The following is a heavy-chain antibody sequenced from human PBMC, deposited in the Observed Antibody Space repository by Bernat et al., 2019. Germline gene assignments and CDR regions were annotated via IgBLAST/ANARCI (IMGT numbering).Heavy chain of an antibody. CDR3: AREGYTYYGSGTTDY. D-gene: IGHD3-10*01. CDR1: GFTFSSYG. CDR2: IWYDGRNK. V-gene: IGHV3-33*01. J-gene: IGHJ4*02. Sequence: QVQLVESGGGVVQPGRSLRLSCAASGFTFSSYGMHWVRQAPGKGLGGVAGIWYDGRNKYYADSVEGRFTISRDNSKNTLYLQMNSLRAEATAVYYCAREGYTYYGSGTTDYWGQGTLVTVSS.